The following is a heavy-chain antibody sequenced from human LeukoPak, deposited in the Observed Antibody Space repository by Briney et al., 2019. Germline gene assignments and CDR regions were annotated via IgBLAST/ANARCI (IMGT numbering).Heavy chain of an antibody. V-gene: IGHV3-53*01. CDR2: IYSVSST. CDR1: GFTVSSKY. J-gene: IGHJ4*02. Sequence: PGGSLRLSCAASGFTVSSKYMSWVRQAPGKGLEWVSVIYSVSSTFYADSVQGRFTISRDNSKNTLFLQMNSLRAEDTAVYYCAGDHDSSGLYVFDYWGQGTLVSVSS. CDR3: AGDHDSSGLYVFDY. D-gene: IGHD6-19*01.